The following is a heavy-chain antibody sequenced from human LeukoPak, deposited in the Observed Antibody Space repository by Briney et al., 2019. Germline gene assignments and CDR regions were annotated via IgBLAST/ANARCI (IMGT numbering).Heavy chain of an antibody. Sequence: ASVKVSCKASGYTFTSYYMHWVRQAPGQGLEWVGIINPSGGSTSYAQKFQGRVTMTWDTSTSTVYMELSSLRSEDTAVYYCASLSGYSYTDLGVGYWGQGTLVTVSS. CDR3: ASLSGYSYTDLGVGY. V-gene: IGHV1-46*01. J-gene: IGHJ4*02. D-gene: IGHD5-18*01. CDR2: INPSGGST. CDR1: GYTFTSYY.